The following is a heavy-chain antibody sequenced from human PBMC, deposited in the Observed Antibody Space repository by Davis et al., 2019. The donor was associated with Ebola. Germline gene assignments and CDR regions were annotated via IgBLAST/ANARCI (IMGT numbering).Heavy chain of an antibody. J-gene: IGHJ6*04. CDR2: ISYDGSNK. CDR3: ARSERHCSGGSCYHYGMDV. CDR1: GFTFSSYA. Sequence: GGSLRLSCAASGFTFSSYAMHWVRQAPGKGLEWVAVISYDGSNKYYADSVKGRFTISRDNSKNTLYLQMNSLRAEDTAVYYCARSERHCSGGSCYHYGMDVWGKGTTVTVSS. V-gene: IGHV3-30-3*01. D-gene: IGHD2-15*01.